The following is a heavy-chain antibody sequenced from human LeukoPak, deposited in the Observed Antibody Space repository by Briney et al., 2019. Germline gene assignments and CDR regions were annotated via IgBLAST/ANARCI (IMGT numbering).Heavy chain of an antibody. CDR2: IFPSGGEI. V-gene: IGHV3-23*01. CDR1: GFTFSTLA. J-gene: IGHJ5*02. Sequence: GGSLRLSCAASGFTFSTLAMIWVRQPPGKGLEWVSSIFPSGGEIHYADSVRGRFTISRDNSKNTLYLQMNSLRPDDTAVYYCAKDYSKTSYYGSGTYYRPNWFDPWGQGTLVTVSS. D-gene: IGHD3-10*01. CDR3: AKDYSKTSYYGSGTYYRPNWFDP.